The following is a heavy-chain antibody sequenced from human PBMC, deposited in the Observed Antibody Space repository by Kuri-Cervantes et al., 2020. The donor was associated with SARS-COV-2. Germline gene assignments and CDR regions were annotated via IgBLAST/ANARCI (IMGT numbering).Heavy chain of an antibody. CDR1: GGSISSSSYY. D-gene: IGHD3-22*01. CDR3: AKDYYDSSGYYDAFDI. CDR2: IYYSGST. Sequence: SETLSLTCTVSGGSISSSSYYWGWIRQPPGKGLEWIGSIYYSGSTYYNPSLKSRVTISVDTSKNQFSLKLSPVTAADTAVYYCAKDYYDSSGYYDAFDIWGQGTMVTVSS. J-gene: IGHJ3*02. V-gene: IGHV4-39*02.